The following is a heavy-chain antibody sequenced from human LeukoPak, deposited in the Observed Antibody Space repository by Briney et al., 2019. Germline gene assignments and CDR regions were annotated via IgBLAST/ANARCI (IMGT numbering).Heavy chain of an antibody. CDR1: GFTFSNYI. J-gene: IGHJ4*02. D-gene: IGHD1-20*01. CDR3: ARVNWYDVGSFDH. CDR2: ISSSSSPI. V-gene: IGHV3-48*02. Sequence: PGGSLRLSCAAAGFTFSNYIMKCVRQAPGKGLEWLSYISSSSSPIYYADSVKGRFTISRDNAKNSLYLKMNSLRDEDTGVYYCARVNWYDVGSFDHWGQGTLVTVSS.